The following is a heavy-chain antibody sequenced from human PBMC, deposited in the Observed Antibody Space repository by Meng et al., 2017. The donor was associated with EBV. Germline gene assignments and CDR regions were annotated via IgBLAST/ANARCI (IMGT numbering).Heavy chain of an antibody. V-gene: IGHV4-61*01. CDR3: AKSSSSTPGVVDS. CDR2: IYDGGTT. Sequence: VQLQDAVPGLVKPSETLSLTCTVPGASVSGGTFHWSWIRQPPGKELQWIGYIYDGGTTIYNPSLKSRVTIFLDTSRNQFSLGLRSVTTADTAVYYCAKSSSSTPGVVDSWGQGTLVTVSS. D-gene: IGHD2-2*01. J-gene: IGHJ4*02. CDR1: GASVSGGTFH.